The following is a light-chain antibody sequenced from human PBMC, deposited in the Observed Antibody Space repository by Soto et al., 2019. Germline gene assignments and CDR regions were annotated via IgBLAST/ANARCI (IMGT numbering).Light chain of an antibody. CDR3: AAWDDSLNGAV. J-gene: IGLJ2*01. V-gene: IGLV1-44*01. CDR2: GNN. CDR1: SSNIGGNT. Sequence: QSVLTQPPSASGTPGQRVTISCSGSSSNIGGNTVNWYQQLPGTAPKLLIYGNNQRPSGVPDRFSGSKSGTSASLAISGLQSEDEADYYCAAWDDSLNGAVFGGGTTLTVL.